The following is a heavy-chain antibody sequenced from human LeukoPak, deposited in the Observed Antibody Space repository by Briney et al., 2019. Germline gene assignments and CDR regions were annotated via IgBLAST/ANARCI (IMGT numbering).Heavy chain of an antibody. V-gene: IGHV4-59*01. J-gene: IGHJ4*01. CDR3: ASTSKSEWEPVSQFDY. CDR1: GGSISSYY. D-gene: IGHD1-26*01. Sequence: PSETLSLTCTVSGGSISSYYWSWIRQPPGKGLEWIGYIYYSGSTNYNPSLKSRVTISVDTSKNQFSLKLSSVTAADTAVYYCASTSKSEWEPVSQFDYWGRATVVTVSS. CDR2: IYYSGST.